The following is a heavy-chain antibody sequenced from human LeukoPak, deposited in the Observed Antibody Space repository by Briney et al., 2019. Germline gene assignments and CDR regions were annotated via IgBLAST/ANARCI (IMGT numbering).Heavy chain of an antibody. J-gene: IGHJ4*02. CDR3: TRESGAFSPFGF. D-gene: IGHD1-26*01. Sequence: SGTLSLTCAVSGGSITTTNWWSWVRQPPGKGLEWIGEVHLSGATNYIPSLESRVSMSIDKSKNHLSLEVTSVTAADTAIHYCTRESGAFSPFGFWGQGTLLTVSS. CDR1: GGSITTTNW. CDR2: VHLSGAT. V-gene: IGHV4-4*02.